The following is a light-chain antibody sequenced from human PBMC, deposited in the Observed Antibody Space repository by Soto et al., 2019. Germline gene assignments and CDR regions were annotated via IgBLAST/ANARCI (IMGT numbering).Light chain of an antibody. CDR1: SSNIGNNY. CDR3: GTWDSSLSALYV. V-gene: IGLV1-51*01. J-gene: IGLJ1*01. CDR2: GNN. Sequence: SGSSSNIGNNYVSWYQQLPGTATKLLIYGNNKRPSGIPDRFSGSKSGTSATLGITGLQTGDEADYYCGTWDSSLSALYVFGTGTKVTVL.